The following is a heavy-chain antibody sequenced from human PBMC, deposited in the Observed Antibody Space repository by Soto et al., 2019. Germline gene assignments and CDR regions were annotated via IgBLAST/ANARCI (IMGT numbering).Heavy chain of an antibody. CDR3: ARSQKGDCSSTSCYYYYGMDV. Sequence: GGSLRLSCAASGFTFSSYAMHWVRQAPGKGLEWVAVISYDGSNKHYADSVKGRFTISRDNSKNTLYLQMNSRRAEDTAVYYCARSQKGDCSSTSCYYYYGMDVWGQGTTVTVSS. J-gene: IGHJ6*02. CDR1: GFTFSSYA. CDR2: ISYDGSNK. V-gene: IGHV3-30*04. D-gene: IGHD2-2*01.